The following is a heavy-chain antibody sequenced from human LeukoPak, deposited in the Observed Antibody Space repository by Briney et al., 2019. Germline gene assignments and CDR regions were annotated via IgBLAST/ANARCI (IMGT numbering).Heavy chain of an antibody. CDR2: ISWNSGSI. J-gene: IGHJ6*02. CDR1: GFTFDDYA. V-gene: IGHV3-9*01. CDR3: AKTRIAAAGYYYYYGMDV. Sequence: GRSLRLSCAASGFTFDDYAMHWVRQAPGEGLEWVSGISWNSGSIGYADSVKGRFTISRDNAKNSLYLQVNSLRAEDTALYYCAKTRIAAAGYYYYYGMDVWGQGTTVTVSS. D-gene: IGHD6-13*01.